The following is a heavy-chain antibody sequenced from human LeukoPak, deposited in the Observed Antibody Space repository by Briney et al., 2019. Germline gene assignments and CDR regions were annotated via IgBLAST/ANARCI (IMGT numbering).Heavy chain of an antibody. Sequence: GGSLRLSCAASGFTFSSYWMSGVRQAPGKGLEWVANIKQDGSEKYFVDSVKGRFTISRDNAKNSLYLQMNSLRAEDTAVYYCAREYLDLLWFGELLPPAFDHWGQGTLVTVSS. D-gene: IGHD3-10*01. CDR1: GFTFSSYW. CDR3: AREYLDLLWFGELLPPAFDH. J-gene: IGHJ4*02. CDR2: IKQDGSEK. V-gene: IGHV3-7*03.